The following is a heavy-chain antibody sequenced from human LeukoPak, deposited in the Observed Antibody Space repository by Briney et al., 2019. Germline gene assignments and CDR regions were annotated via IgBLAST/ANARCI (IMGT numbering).Heavy chain of an antibody. J-gene: IGHJ6*03. CDR3: AREFRGIAAAGVYYYYYMDV. CDR2: IYTSGST. D-gene: IGHD6-13*01. V-gene: IGHV4-61*02. CDR1: GGSISSGSYY. Sequence: SQTLSLTCTVSGGSISSGSYYWSWIRQPAGKGLEWIGRIYTSGSTNYNPSLKSRVTISVDTSKNQFSLKLSSVTAADTAVYYCAREFRGIAAAGVYYYYYMDVWGKGTTVTVSS.